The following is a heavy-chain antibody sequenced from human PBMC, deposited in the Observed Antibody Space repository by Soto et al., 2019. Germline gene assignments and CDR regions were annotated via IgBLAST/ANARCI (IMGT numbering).Heavy chain of an antibody. Sequence: QVQLQESGPGLVKPSQTLSLTCTVSGGSISSGDYYWSWIRQHPGKGLEWIGYTYYSGSTYYNPSLNSRVTISVDTSKNQFSRKLSSVTAADTAVYYCARWWSGSRQGFDPWGQGTLVPVSS. CDR3: ARWWSGSRQGFDP. J-gene: IGHJ5*02. D-gene: IGHD3-3*01. CDR2: TYYSGST. CDR1: GGSISSGDYY. V-gene: IGHV4-31*03.